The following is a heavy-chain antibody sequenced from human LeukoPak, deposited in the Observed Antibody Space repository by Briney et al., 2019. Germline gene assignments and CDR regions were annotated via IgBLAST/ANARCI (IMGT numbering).Heavy chain of an antibody. CDR2: INPNSGGT. D-gene: IGHD3-10*01. CDR1: GYTFTSYY. Sequence: GASVKVSCKASGYTFTSYYMHWVRQAPGQGLEWMGWINPNSGGTNYAQKFQGRVTMTRDTSISTAYMELSRLRSDDTAVYYCARITTHYGSGSYSVDYWGQGTLVTVSS. V-gene: IGHV1-2*02. CDR3: ARITTHYGSGSYSVDY. J-gene: IGHJ4*02.